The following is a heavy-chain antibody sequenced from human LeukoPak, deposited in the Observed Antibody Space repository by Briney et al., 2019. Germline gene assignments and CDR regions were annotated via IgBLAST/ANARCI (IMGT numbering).Heavy chain of an antibody. D-gene: IGHD3-22*01. J-gene: IGHJ4*02. Sequence: PGRSLRLSCAASGFTFSSYAMHWVRQAPGKGLEWVAVISYDGSNKYYADSVKGRFTISRDNSKNTLYLQMNSLRAEDTAVYYCARDAYPYDSSGYYYGADYWGQGTLVTVSS. V-gene: IGHV3-30-3*01. CDR2: ISYDGSNK. CDR1: GFTFSSYA. CDR3: ARDAYPYDSSGYYYGADY.